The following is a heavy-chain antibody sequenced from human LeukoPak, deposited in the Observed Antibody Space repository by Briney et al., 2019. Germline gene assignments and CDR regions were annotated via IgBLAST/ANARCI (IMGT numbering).Heavy chain of an antibody. D-gene: IGHD4-11*01. CDR3: AREYQDYTLAY. CDR1: VFIFSRYG. V-gene: IGHV3-30*03. Sequence: VGSLRLSCAPSVFIFSRYGMHWVRQAPGTGLEWVAVISYDGNNKYYANSVKGRFTISRDNSRNTLYLQMNSLRPEDTAVYYCAREYQDYTLAYWGQGALVTVSS. CDR2: ISYDGNNK. J-gene: IGHJ4*02.